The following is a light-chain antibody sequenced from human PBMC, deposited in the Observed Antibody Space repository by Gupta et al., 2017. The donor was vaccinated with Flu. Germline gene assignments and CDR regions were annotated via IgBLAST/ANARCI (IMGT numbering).Light chain of an antibody. J-gene: IGLJ2*01. V-gene: IGLV3-25*02. CDR2: KDS. Sequence: SYELTQPPSVSVSPGQTARITCSGDALPKQYAYWYQQKPGQAPVLVIYKDSERPSGIPERFSGSSSGTTVTLTISGVQAEEEADYYCQSADRRGTDPVVFGGGTKLTVL. CDR1: ALPKQY. CDR3: QSADRRGTDPVV.